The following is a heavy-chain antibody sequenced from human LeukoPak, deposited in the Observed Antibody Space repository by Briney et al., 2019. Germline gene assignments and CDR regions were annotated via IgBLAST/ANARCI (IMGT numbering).Heavy chain of an antibody. CDR1: GFTFSSYA. CDR2: ISYDGSNK. CDR3: ARDLKPRWDIVVVVAAFDY. V-gene: IGHV3-30-3*01. J-gene: IGHJ4*02. Sequence: GGSLRLSCAASGFTFSSYAMPWVRQAPGKGLEWVAVISYDGSNKYYADSVKGRFTISRDNSKNTLYLQMNSLRAEDTAVYYCARDLKPRWDIVVVVAAFDYWGQGTLVTVSS. D-gene: IGHD2-15*01.